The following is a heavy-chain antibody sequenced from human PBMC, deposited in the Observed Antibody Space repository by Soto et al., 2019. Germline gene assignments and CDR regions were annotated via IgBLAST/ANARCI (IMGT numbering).Heavy chain of an antibody. D-gene: IGHD4-17*01. Sequence: SETLSLTWAVSGGAISIGGYSWSWIRQTPGKGLEWIGYIYHSGYTYCNPSLKSRVTISVDRSKNQFSLKLSSVTAADTAVYYCARAHYGDYGYGMDVWGQGTTVTVSS. V-gene: IGHV4-30-2*01. CDR3: ARAHYGDYGYGMDV. J-gene: IGHJ6*02. CDR1: GGAISIGGYS. CDR2: IYHSGYT.